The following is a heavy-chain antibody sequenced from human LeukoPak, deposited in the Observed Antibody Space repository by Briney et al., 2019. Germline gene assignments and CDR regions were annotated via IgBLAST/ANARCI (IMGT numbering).Heavy chain of an antibody. CDR1: GFTFSSYD. CDR2: IGTAGDT. CDR3: ARSKRITMVRGDPYYYGMDV. D-gene: IGHD3-10*01. V-gene: IGHV3-13*01. J-gene: IGHJ6*02. Sequence: GGSLRLSCAASGFTFSSYDMHWVRQATGKGLEWVSAIGTAGDTYYPGSVKGRFTISRENAKNSLYLQMNSLRAGDTAVYYCARSKRITMVRGDPYYYGMDVWGQGTTDTVSS.